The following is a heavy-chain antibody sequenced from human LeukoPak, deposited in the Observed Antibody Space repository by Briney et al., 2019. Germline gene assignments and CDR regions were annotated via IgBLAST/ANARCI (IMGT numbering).Heavy chain of an antibody. Sequence: GGSLRLSCAASGFTFSSYWMSWVRQAPGKGLKWVANIKQDGSEKYYVDSVKGRFTISRDNAKNSLYLQMDSLRAEDTAVYYCARDPRGYSGYDWFYWGQGTLVTVSS. CDR1: GFTFSSYW. D-gene: IGHD5-12*01. CDR2: IKQDGSEK. J-gene: IGHJ4*02. V-gene: IGHV3-7*03. CDR3: ARDPRGYSGYDWFY.